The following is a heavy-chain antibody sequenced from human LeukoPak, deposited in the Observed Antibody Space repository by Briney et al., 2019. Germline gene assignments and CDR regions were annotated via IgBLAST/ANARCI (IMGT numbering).Heavy chain of an antibody. V-gene: IGHV4-34*01. CDR3: ARLDSSGYYGGFDH. Sequence: SETLSLTCAVYGGSFSGYYWSWIRQPPGKGLEWIGEINHSGSTNYDPSLKSRVTISVDTSKNQFSLKLSSVTAADTAVYYCARLDSSGYYGGFDHWGQGTLVTVSS. CDR1: GGSFSGYY. D-gene: IGHD3-22*01. CDR2: INHSGST. J-gene: IGHJ4*02.